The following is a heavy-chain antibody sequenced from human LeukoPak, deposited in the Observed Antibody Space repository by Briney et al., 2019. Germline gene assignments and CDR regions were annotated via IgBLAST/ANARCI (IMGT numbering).Heavy chain of an antibody. V-gene: IGHV3-21*04. CDR3: AKVPLWIGDHLQPPYF. J-gene: IGHJ4*02. D-gene: IGHD3-3*01. Sequence: PGGSLRLSCAASGFTFSSYSMNWVRQAPGKGLEWVSSISSDSSYMYYADSVKGRFTISRDNSKTTIYLQMNSLRSEDTAVYYCAKVPLWIGDHLQPPYFWGQGTLVTVSS. CDR1: GFTFSSYS. CDR2: ISSDSSYM.